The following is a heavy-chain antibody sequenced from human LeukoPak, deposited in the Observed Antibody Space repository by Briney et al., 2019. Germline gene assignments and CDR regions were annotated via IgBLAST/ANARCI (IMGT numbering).Heavy chain of an antibody. CDR2: ISYDGSNK. CDR3: ARVELYPVYYYYYGMDV. CDR1: GFTFSIYA. D-gene: IGHD1-26*01. J-gene: IGHJ6*02. V-gene: IGHV3-30-3*01. Sequence: GGSLRLSCAASGFTFSIYAMHWVRQAPGKGLEWVAVISYDGSNKYYADSVKGRFTISRDNSKNTLYLQMNSLRAEDTAVYYCARVELYPVYYYYYGMDVWGQGTTVTVSS.